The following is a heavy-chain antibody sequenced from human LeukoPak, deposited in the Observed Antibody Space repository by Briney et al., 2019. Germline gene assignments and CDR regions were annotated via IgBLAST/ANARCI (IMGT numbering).Heavy chain of an antibody. CDR1: GFRVSDYL. V-gene: IGHV1-2*02. CDR3: ARGLFGTTWFDF. CDR2: INPDNGGT. D-gene: IGHD1-1*01. Sequence: ASVKVSCKASGFRVSDYLIHWIRQAPGQGPQYMGWINPDNGGTHYSQHFQVRVTMTRDTSVSTVYMKLTSLSSDDTAVYFCARGLFGTTWFDFWGQGTLVTVSS. J-gene: IGHJ4*02.